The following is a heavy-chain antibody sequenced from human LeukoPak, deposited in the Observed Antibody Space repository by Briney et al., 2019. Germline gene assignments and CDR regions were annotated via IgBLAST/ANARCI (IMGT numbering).Heavy chain of an antibody. D-gene: IGHD2-15*01. V-gene: IGHV3-30-3*01. Sequence: SGGSLRLSCAASGLTFSSYAMHWVRQAPGKGLEWVAVISYDGSNKYYADSVKGRFTISRDNSKNTLYLQMNSLRAEDTAVYYCARDSGCSGGSCYGPLDFDYWGQGTLVTVSS. CDR3: ARDSGCSGGSCYGPLDFDY. CDR1: GLTFSSYA. CDR2: ISYDGSNK. J-gene: IGHJ4*02.